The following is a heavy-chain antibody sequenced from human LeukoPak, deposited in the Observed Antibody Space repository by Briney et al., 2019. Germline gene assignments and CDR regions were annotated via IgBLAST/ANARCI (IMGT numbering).Heavy chain of an antibody. CDR3: ARWPYFDY. V-gene: IGHV4-61*02. CDR2: IYTSGST. J-gene: IGHJ4*02. Sequence: PSETLSLTCTVSGGSISSGSYYWSWIRQPAGKGLEWIGRIYTSGSTNYNPSLKSRVTISVDTSKNQFSLKLSSVTAADTAVYYCARWPYFDYWGQGTLVTVSS. CDR1: GGSISSGSYY.